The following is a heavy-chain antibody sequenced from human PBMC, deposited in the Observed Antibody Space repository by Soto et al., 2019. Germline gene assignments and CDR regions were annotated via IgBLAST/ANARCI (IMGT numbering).Heavy chain of an antibody. CDR2: INHSGST. J-gene: IGHJ6*02. CDR3: ASLRLFRRRREWLGPISEYGIDV. D-gene: IGHD3-3*01. Sequence: QVQLQQWGAGLLKPSETLSLTCAVYGGSFSGYYWSWIRQPPGKGLEWIGEINHSGSTNHNPSLNSRVTISVDTSKNQFSLKLSSVTAADTAVYYCASLRLFRRRREWLGPISEYGIDVSGQGTTVTVSS. V-gene: IGHV4-34*01. CDR1: GGSFSGYY.